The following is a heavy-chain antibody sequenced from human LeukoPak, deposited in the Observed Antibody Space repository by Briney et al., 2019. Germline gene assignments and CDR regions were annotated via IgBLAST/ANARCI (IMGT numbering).Heavy chain of an antibody. J-gene: IGHJ4*02. D-gene: IGHD2-2*01. Sequence: PSETLSLTCTVSGGSISSYYWSWLRQPPGKGLEWIGYIYYSGSTNYNPSLKSRVTISVDTSKNQFSLKLSSVTAADTAVYHCARDRSSTSCFDYWGQGTLVTVSS. V-gene: IGHV4-59*01. CDR2: IYYSGST. CDR3: ARDRSSTSCFDY. CDR1: GGSISSYY.